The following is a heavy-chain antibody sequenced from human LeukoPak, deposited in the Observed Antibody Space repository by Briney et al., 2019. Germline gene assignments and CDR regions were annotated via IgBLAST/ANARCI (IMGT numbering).Heavy chain of an antibody. CDR3: ARDPRGPTGYDHSGQDTFDY. V-gene: IGHV3-30*04. D-gene: IGHD1-14*01. J-gene: IGHJ4*02. Sequence: GGSLRLSCAASGFTFSSYAMGWVRQAPGKGLEWVSGISYDGTMTYYSDSLKGRFTNSRDNSKNTLYLQMNSLRVEDTAVYYCARDPRGPTGYDHSGQDTFDYWGQGTLVTVSS. CDR1: GFTFSSYA. CDR2: ISYDGTMT.